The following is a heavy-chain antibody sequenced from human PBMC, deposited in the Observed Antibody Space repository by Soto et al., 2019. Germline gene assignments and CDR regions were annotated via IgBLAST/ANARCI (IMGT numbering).Heavy chain of an antibody. CDR2: ISSSSSAL. J-gene: IGHJ4*02. V-gene: IGHV3-48*01. CDR3: ARVRSSGWYFDY. Sequence: GGSLRLSCAASGFTFSTYSMNWVRQAPGKGLEWASYISSSSSALYYADSVKGRFTISRDNAKNSLYLQMNSLRGEDTAVYYCARVRSSGWYFDYWGQGTLVTVSS. D-gene: IGHD6-19*01. CDR1: GFTFSTYS.